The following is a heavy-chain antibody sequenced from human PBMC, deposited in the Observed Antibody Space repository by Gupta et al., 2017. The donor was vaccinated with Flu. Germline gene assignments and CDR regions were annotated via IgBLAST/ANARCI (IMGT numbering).Heavy chain of an antibody. J-gene: IGHJ4*02. CDR1: GFSFSTYW. Sequence: CAASGFSFSTYWMAWLRQAPGKGLEWVANLKPDGTDEYYLDSVEGRFTVSRDNGQKSLYLQMNSLRAEDTAVYFCARDDGYNSIDYWGQGALVTVSS. CDR3: ARDDGYNSIDY. V-gene: IGHV3-7*01. D-gene: IGHD5-12*01. CDR2: LKPDGTDE.